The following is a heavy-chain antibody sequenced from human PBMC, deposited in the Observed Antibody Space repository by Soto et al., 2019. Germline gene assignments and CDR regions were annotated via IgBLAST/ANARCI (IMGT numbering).Heavy chain of an antibody. V-gene: IGHV3-15*01. D-gene: IGHD2-15*01. Sequence: EVQLVESGGGLVKPGGSLRLSCAASGFTFSNAWMSWVRQAPGKGLEWVGCIKSKTDGGTTDYAAPVKGRFTISRDDSKNTLYLQMNSLKTEDTAVYYCTTDLGELLFDPWGQGTLVTVSS. CDR3: TTDLGELLFDP. J-gene: IGHJ5*02. CDR1: GFTFSNAW. CDR2: IKSKTDGGTT.